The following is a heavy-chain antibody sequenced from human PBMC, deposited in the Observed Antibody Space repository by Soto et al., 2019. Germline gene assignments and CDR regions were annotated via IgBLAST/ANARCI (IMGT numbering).Heavy chain of an antibody. J-gene: IGHJ4*02. CDR1: GFTLTTYG. D-gene: IGHD6-13*01. CDR3: AKEFGSTWIDH. CDR2: MSYDGTKE. V-gene: IGHV3-30*18. Sequence: PGGSLRLSCTASGFTLTTYGMHWVRQAPGKGLEWVAAMSYDGTKEYYADSVKGRFTISRDSSRNTLSLQLNSLRAEDTAVYYCAKEFGSTWIDHWGEGTLVTVSS.